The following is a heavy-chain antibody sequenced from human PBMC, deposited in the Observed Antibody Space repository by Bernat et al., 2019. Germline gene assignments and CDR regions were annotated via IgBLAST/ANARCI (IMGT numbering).Heavy chain of an antibody. V-gene: IGHV3-15*07. CDR3: TTESYYYDSSGYYYGLEDACDI. J-gene: IGHJ3*02. CDR2: NKSKTDGGTT. Sequence: EVQLVESGGGLVKPGGSLRLSCAASGFTFSNAWMNWVRQAPGKGLEWVGRNKSKTDGGTTDYAAPVKGRFTISREDSKNTLYLQMNSLKTEDTAVYYCTTESYYYDSSGYYYGLEDACDIWGQGTMVTVSS. D-gene: IGHD3-22*01. CDR1: GFTFSNAW.